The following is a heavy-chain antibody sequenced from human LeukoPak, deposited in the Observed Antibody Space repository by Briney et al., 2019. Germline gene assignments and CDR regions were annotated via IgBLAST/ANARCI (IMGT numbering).Heavy chain of an antibody. J-gene: IGHJ3*02. CDR3: AREGYCSSTSCYKDAFDI. CDR1: GGTFSNYA. D-gene: IGHD2-2*02. CDR2: IIPIFGTA. V-gene: IGHV1-69*13. Sequence: GASVKVSCKASGGTFSNYAISWVRQAPGQGLEWMGGIIPIFGTANYAQKFQGRVTITADESTSTAYMELSSLRSEDTAVYYCAREGYCSSTSCYKDAFDIWGQGTMVTVSS.